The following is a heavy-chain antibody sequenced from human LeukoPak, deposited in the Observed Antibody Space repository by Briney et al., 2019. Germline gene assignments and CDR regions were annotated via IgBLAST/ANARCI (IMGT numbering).Heavy chain of an antibody. CDR2: IYYSGST. D-gene: IGHD3-3*01. Sequence: PSETLSLTCTVSGGSISSTTYYWGWIRQPPGKELEWIGSIYYSGSTYYNPSLKSRVTFSVDTSKHQFSLRLSPVTAADTAVYYCAKLWSGLRPPDHWGQGTLVTVSS. CDR1: GGSISSTTYY. CDR3: AKLWSGLRPPDH. V-gene: IGHV4-39*01. J-gene: IGHJ4*02.